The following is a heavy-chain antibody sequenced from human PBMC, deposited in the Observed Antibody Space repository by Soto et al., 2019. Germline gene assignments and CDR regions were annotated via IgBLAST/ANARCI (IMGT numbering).Heavy chain of an antibody. Sequence: QVQLVESGGGVVQPGRSLRLSCAASGFTFSSYGMHWVRQAPGKGLEWVAVISYDGSNKYYADSVTGRFTISRDNSKNTLYRQMNSLRAEDTAVYYCAKGIVERSWGSSWGYYYYYGMDVWGQGTTVTVSS. CDR1: GFTFSSYG. V-gene: IGHV3-30*18. CDR2: ISYDGSNK. CDR3: AKGIVERSWGSSWGYYYYYGMDV. D-gene: IGHD6-13*01. J-gene: IGHJ6*02.